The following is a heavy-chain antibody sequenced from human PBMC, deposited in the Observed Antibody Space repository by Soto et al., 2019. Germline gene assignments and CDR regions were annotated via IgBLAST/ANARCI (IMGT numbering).Heavy chain of an antibody. CDR3: ARGRYGDY. CDR1: GYAFTTYG. CDR2: ISAHNGNT. V-gene: IGHV1-18*01. Sequence: QVHLVQSGAEVKKPGASVKVSCKGSGYAFTTYGITWVRQAPGQGLEWMGWISAHNGNTNYAQKLQGRVIVTRDTSTSTAYMELRSLRSDAAGVYYCARGRYGDYWGQGALVTVSS. J-gene: IGHJ4*02. D-gene: IGHD1-1*01.